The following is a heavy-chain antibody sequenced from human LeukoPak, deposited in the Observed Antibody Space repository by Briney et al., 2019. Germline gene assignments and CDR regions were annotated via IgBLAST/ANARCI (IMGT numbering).Heavy chain of an antibody. V-gene: IGHV3-66*01. CDR1: GFTVSSNY. Sequence: GGSLRLSCAASGFTVSSNYMSWVRQAPGKGLEWVSVIYSGGSTYYADSVKGRFTISRDNSKNTLYLQMNSLRAEDTAVYYCARGDEYSSGWYKNFDYWGQGTLVTVSS. D-gene: IGHD6-19*01. J-gene: IGHJ4*02. CDR3: ARGDEYSSGWYKNFDY. CDR2: IYSGGST.